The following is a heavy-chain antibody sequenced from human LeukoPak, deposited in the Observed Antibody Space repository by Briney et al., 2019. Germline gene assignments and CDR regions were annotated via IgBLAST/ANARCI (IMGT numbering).Heavy chain of an antibody. V-gene: IGHV5-51*01. J-gene: IGHJ3*02. CDR2: IYPGDSDT. Sequence: GESLKISCKGSGYSFTSYWIGWVRQMPGKGLEWMGIIYPGDSDTRYSPSFQGQVTISADKSISTAYLQWSSLKASDTAMYYCARGVGATMDYTDAFDIWGQGTMVTVSS. CDR3: ARGVGATMDYTDAFDI. D-gene: IGHD1-26*01. CDR1: GYSFTSYW.